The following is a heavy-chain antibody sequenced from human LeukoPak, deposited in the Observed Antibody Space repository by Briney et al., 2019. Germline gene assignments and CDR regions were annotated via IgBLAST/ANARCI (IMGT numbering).Heavy chain of an antibody. J-gene: IGHJ4*02. Sequence: GGSLRLSCAASGFTFSSYGMHWVRQAPGKGLEWVAVIRNDGSNKYYADSVKGRFTISRDNSKNTLYLQMNSLRAEDTAVYYWARSFWDITMLNSSQQYYFDYWGQGTLVTVSS. CDR2: IRNDGSNK. CDR1: GFTFSSYG. V-gene: IGHV3-33*01. D-gene: IGHD3-3*01. CDR3: ARSFWDITMLNSSQQYYFDY.